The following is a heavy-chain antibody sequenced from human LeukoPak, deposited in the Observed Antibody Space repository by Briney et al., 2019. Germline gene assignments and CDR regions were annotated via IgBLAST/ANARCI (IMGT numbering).Heavy chain of an antibody. J-gene: IGHJ4*02. V-gene: IGHV3-7*01. Sequence: GGSLRLSCEASGFTFSNYWMSWVRQAPGKGLEWVANIKKDGSEKYYVDSVKGRFTISRDNAKNSLYLQMNSLRAEDTAVYYCARDSSGCSDYWGQGTLVTVSS. CDR1: GFTFSNYW. CDR2: IKKDGSEK. D-gene: IGHD6-19*01. CDR3: ARDSSGCSDY.